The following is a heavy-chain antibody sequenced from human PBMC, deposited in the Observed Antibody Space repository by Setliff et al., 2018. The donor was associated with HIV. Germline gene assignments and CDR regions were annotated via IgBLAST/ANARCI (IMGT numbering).Heavy chain of an antibody. V-gene: IGHV3-48*01. CDR2: ISSSSSTV. CDR1: GFTFSSYS. Sequence: HPGGSLRLSCAASGFTFSSYSLNWVRQAPGKGLEWVSYISSSSSTVFYADSVKGRFTISRDDAKNSLFLQMNSLRAEDTAVYYCARDWLADGYSTKFAFDIWGQGTMVTVSS. D-gene: IGHD5-18*01. J-gene: IGHJ3*02. CDR3: ARDWLADGYSTKFAFDI.